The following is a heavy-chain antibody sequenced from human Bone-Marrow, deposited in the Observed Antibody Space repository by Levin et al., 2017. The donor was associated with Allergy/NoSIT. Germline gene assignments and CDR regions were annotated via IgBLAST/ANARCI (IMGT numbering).Heavy chain of an antibody. CDR3: AKCRGSRAYHAFDI. CDR1: TLNFTNYA. V-gene: IGHV3-23*01. Sequence: PGGSLRLSCTASTLNFTNYAMTWVRQAPGKGLEWVSSISGSGRTTYYTDSVRGRFTISRDSSKNTLYLQMNSLRAEDTAVYYCAKCRGSRAYHAFDIWGQGTIVTVSS. D-gene: IGHD6-13*01. J-gene: IGHJ3*02. CDR2: ISGSGRTT.